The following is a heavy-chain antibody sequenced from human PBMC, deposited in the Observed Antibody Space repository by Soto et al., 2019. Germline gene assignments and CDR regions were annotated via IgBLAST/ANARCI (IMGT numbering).Heavy chain of an antibody. Sequence: GASVKVSCKASGYTFTSYDINWVRQATGEGLEWMGWMNPNSGNTGYAQKFQGRVTMTRNTSISTAYMELSSLRSEDTAVYYCARDNPLYDFWSGAGYYYYYYMDVWGKGTTVTVSS. V-gene: IGHV1-8*01. J-gene: IGHJ6*03. CDR2: MNPNSGNT. CDR3: ARDNPLYDFWSGAGYYYYYYMDV. D-gene: IGHD3-3*01. CDR1: GYTFTSYD.